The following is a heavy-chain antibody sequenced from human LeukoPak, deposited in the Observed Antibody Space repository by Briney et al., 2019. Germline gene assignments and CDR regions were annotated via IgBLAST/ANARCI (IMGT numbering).Heavy chain of an antibody. V-gene: IGHV4-61*01. CDR2: ISHSGST. J-gene: IGHJ4*02. CDR1: GASVSSGTYF. CDR3: ARSPSGYRFDY. Sequence: SEPLSLTCTVSGASVSSGTYFWTWIRQPPGKGLEWIGYISHSGSTNYNPSLKSRVTISLDTSKNQFSLKLSSVTAADTAVYFCARSPSGYRFDYWGQGTLVTVSS. D-gene: IGHD3-22*01.